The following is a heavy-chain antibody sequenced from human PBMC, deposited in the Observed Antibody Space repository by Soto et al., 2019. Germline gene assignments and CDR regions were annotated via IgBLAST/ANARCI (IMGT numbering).Heavy chain of an antibody. CDR2: ISSSGSTI. J-gene: IGHJ6*02. V-gene: IGHV3-48*03. CDR1: GFTFSSYE. Sequence: ESGGGLVQPGGSLRLSCAASGFTFSSYEMNWVRQAPGKGLEWVSYISSSGSTIYYADSVKGRFTISRDNAKNSLYLQMNSLRAEDTAVYYCARFGYDILTGYYYYGMDVWGQGTTVTVSS. CDR3: ARFGYDILTGYYYYGMDV. D-gene: IGHD3-9*01.